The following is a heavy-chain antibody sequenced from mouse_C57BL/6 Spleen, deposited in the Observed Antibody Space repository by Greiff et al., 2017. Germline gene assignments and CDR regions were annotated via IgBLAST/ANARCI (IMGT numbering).Heavy chain of an antibody. D-gene: IGHD2-3*01. CDR2: ISSGGSYT. J-gene: IGHJ2*01. CDR3: ARDDGLDY. V-gene: IGHV5-6*01. Sequence: EVKVVESGGDLVKPGGSLKLSCAASGFTFSSYGMSWVRQTPDKRLEWVATISSGGSYTYYPDSEKGRFTISRDNAKNTLYLQMSSLKSEDTAMYYCARDDGLDYWGQGTTLTVSS. CDR1: GFTFSSYG.